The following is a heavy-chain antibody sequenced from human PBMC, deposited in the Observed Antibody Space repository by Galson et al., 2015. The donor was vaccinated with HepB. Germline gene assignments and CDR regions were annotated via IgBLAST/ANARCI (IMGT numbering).Heavy chain of an antibody. CDR2: ISYDGSNK. Sequence: SMRLSSAACRFTLSNYGMHWVRQAPGKRLAWVAVISYDGSNKYYADSVKGGFTISRDNSKHTLYLQMNSLTTEDTAVYYCARGLVGGAFDIWGQGTMVTVSS. V-gene: IGHV3-30*03. CDR3: ARGLVGGAFDI. D-gene: IGHD2-8*02. CDR1: RFTLSNYG. J-gene: IGHJ3*02.